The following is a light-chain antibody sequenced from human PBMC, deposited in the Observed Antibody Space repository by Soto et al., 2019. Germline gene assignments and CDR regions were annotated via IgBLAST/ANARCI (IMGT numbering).Light chain of an antibody. V-gene: IGLV1-44*01. Sequence: QSVLTQPPSASGTPGQRVTISCSGSSSNIGTNTVNWYKQVPGTAPTLLIYTDHQRPAGVPARFSGSRSGTSASLAISGLQSEDEADYYCAAWDGSLNVVLFGGGTKVTVL. CDR1: SSNIGTNT. CDR3: AAWDGSLNVVL. J-gene: IGLJ2*01. CDR2: TDH.